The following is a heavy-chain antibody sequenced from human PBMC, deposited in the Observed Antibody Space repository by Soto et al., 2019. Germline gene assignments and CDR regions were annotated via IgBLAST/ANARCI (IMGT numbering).Heavy chain of an antibody. CDR2: ISYDGSNK. J-gene: IGHJ5*02. D-gene: IGHD3-16*01. CDR3: AKNGGWDYTWFDP. Sequence: QVQLVESGGGVVQPGRSLRLSCAASGFTFSSYGMHWVRQAPGKGLEWVAVISYDGSNKYYADSVKGRFTISRDNSKNTLYQQMNSLRAEDTAVYYCAKNGGWDYTWFDPWGKGTLVTVSS. CDR1: GFTFSSYG. V-gene: IGHV3-30*18.